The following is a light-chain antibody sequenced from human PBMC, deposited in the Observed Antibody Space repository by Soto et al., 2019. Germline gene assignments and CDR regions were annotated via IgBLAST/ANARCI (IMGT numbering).Light chain of an antibody. CDR1: QSLLHSNGYNY. V-gene: IGKV2-28*01. Sequence: DIVMTQSPLSLPVTPGESASISCRSSQSLLHSNGYNYLDWYLQKPGQSPQLLIYLGANRASGVPDRFSGSGSGTAFTLKISRVEAEDVGVYYCMQALQTPTFRQGTKVEIK. J-gene: IGKJ1*01. CDR3: MQALQTPT. CDR2: LGA.